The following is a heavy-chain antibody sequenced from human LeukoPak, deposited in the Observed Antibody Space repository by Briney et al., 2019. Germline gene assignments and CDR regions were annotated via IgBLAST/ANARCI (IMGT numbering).Heavy chain of an antibody. CDR2: IYYSGNT. CDR3: ARGSSGWLRFDY. D-gene: IGHD6-19*01. CDR1: GGAINSGGYY. Sequence: SETLSLTCTVSGGAINSGGYYWSWIRQPPGKGLEWIGYIYYSGNTYYNPSLKSRITISLDTSKNQFSLKLSSVTAADTAVYYCARGSSGWLRFDYWGQGTLVTVSS. J-gene: IGHJ4*02. V-gene: IGHV4-31*03.